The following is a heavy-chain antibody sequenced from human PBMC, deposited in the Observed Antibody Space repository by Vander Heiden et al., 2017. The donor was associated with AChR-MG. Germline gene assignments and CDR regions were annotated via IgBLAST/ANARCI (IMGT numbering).Heavy chain of an antibody. V-gene: IGHV4-4*07. Sequence: QVQLQESGPGLVKPSETLSLTCTVSGGSISSYYWSWIRQPAGKGLEWIGRIYTSGSTNYNPSLKSRVTMSVDTSKNQFSLKLSSVTAADTAVYYCAGDLDYYDSSGPPLDYWGQGTLVTVSS. J-gene: IGHJ4*02. CDR3: AGDLDYYDSSGPPLDY. CDR1: GGSISSYY. D-gene: IGHD3-22*01. CDR2: IYTSGST.